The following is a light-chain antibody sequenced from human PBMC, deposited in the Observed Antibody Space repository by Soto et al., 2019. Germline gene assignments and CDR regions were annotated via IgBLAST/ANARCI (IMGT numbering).Light chain of an antibody. J-gene: IGLJ3*02. V-gene: IGLV1-51*01. CDR2: ETD. CDR3: GTWDSSLSAWV. Sequence: QSVLTQPPSVSAAPGQKVTISCSGSSSNIGNSYVSWYHQLPGTAPKLLIYETDKRTTGTPERFSGSKSGTSATLGITGLQTGDEADYYCGTWDSSLSAWVFGGGTQLTVL. CDR1: SSNIGNSY.